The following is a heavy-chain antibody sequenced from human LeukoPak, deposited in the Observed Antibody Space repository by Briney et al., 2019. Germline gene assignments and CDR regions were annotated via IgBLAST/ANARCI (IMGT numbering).Heavy chain of an antibody. CDR2: IKQDGSKK. D-gene: IGHD5-24*01. CDR1: GFPSSSYW. J-gene: IGHJ4*02. Sequence: GGSLRLSCVASGFPSSSYWMTWVRQAPGKGLEWVANIKQDGSKKSYVDSVKGRFTISRDNAKNSLYLQMNSLRAEDTAIYYCTRVGYIDEGIDYWGQGTLVTVSS. V-gene: IGHV3-7*04. CDR3: TRVGYIDEGIDY.